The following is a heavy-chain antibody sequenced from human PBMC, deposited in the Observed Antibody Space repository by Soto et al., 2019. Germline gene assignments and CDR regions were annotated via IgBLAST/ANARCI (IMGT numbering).Heavy chain of an antibody. CDR3: ARGDVIDV. V-gene: IGHV6-1*01. CDR2: TYYRSKWKT. CDR1: GDSVSSNSAA. Sequence: SQTLSLTCAISGDSVSSNSAAWNWVRQSPSRGLEWLGRTYYRSKWKTDYAVSVRGRITINPETYKNQFSLQLNSVTPGDTAVYYCARGDVIDVCSRGTMVTVSS. J-gene: IGHJ3*01.